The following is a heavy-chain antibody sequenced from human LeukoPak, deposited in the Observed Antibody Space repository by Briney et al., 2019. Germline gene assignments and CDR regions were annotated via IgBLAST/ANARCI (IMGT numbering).Heavy chain of an antibody. J-gene: IGHJ5*02. CDR1: GDDLVTYW. CDR3: TRLAAYYGSVRWFDP. D-gene: IGHD3-10*01. V-gene: IGHV5-51*01. Sequence: GESLKISCKGSGDDLVTYWIAWVRQMPGKGLGWRGINYPGDSDTRYSTSFQGQVTISAAKTITTAYLQWRRLKGPATAWYYCTRLAAYYGSVRWFDPWGQGTLVTVSS. CDR2: NYPGDSDT.